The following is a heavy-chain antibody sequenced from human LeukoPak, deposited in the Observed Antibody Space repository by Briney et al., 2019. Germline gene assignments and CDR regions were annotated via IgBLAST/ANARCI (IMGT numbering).Heavy chain of an antibody. J-gene: IGHJ4*02. CDR2: LKQDGSER. V-gene: IGHV3-7*01. CDR3: VRISTAVAGADY. Sequence: GGSLRLSCAASGFSFSNSWMSWVRQAPGKGLEWVANLKQDGSERYYVDSVKGRFTISRDNTKNSLYLQMDSLRAEDTAVYYCVRISTAVAGADYWGQGTLVTVSS. D-gene: IGHD6-19*01. CDR1: GFSFSNSW.